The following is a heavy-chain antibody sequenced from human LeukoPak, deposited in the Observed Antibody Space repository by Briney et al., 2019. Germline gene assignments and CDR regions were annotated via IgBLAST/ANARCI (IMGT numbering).Heavy chain of an antibody. Sequence: GSLRLSCEASAFIFSGHWLNWVRQTPGKGLEWVSYIGAAGSTIYYADSVKGRFTISRDNAKNSLFLQMNSLRAEDTAVYYCARDSSTYAGPPDYWGQGTLATVSS. CDR3: ARDSSTYAGPPDY. V-gene: IGHV3-48*01. D-gene: IGHD2-2*01. J-gene: IGHJ4*02. CDR1: AFIFSGHW. CDR2: IGAAGSTI.